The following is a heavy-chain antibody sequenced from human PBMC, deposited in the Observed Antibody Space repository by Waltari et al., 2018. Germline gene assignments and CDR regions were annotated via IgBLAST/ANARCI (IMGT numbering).Heavy chain of an antibody. D-gene: IGHD3-9*01. V-gene: IGHV4-4*02. J-gene: IGHJ4*02. Sequence: VQLQESGPGLVKPSGTLSLTCAVSGCSIHSSNWWSWVRQPPGKGLEWIGEIYHSGSTNYNPSLKSRVTISVDKSKNQFSLKLSSVTAADTAVYYCARSPYYDILTGYPPYIDYWGQGTLVTVSS. CDR2: IYHSGST. CDR3: ARSPYYDILTGYPPYIDY. CDR1: GCSIHSSNW.